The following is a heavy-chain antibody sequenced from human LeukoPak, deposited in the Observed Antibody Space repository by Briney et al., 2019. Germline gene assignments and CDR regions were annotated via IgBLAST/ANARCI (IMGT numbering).Heavy chain of an antibody. CDR3: ARQTNGYNWYYYYYVDV. V-gene: IGHV3-7*01. CDR1: GFTFSSYW. J-gene: IGHJ6*03. D-gene: IGHD5-24*01. Sequence: PGGSLRLSCAASGFTFSSYWMSWVRQAPGKGLEWVANIKQDGSEKYYVDSVKGRFTISRDNAKNSLYLQMNSLRAEDTAVYYCARQTNGYNWYYYYYVDVWGKGTTVTVSS. CDR2: IKQDGSEK.